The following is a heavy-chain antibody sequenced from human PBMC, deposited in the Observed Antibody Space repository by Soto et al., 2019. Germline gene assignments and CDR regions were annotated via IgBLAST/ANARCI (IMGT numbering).Heavy chain of an antibody. CDR1: GFTFSDHF. J-gene: IGHJ4*02. V-gene: IGHV3-72*01. Sequence: EVQLVESGGGLVQPGGSLRLSCAASGFTFSDHFMDWVRQAPGKGLEWVGRTRDKAHSYTTEYAASVKGRFTISRDVSKNSLHLQMNSLKTEDTAVYYCARVGLLVTAANDYWGQGTLVTVSS. CDR2: TRDKAHSYTT. D-gene: IGHD6-13*01. CDR3: ARVGLLVTAANDY.